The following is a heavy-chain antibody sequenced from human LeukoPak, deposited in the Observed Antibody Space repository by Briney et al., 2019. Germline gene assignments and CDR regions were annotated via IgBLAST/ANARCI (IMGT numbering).Heavy chain of an antibody. J-gene: IGHJ4*02. CDR3: AKIAETSGSYGQGYDY. CDR2: ITGSNSRST. CDR1: GFTFSTYG. Sequence: GGSLRLSCAASGFTFSTYGMSWVRQAPGKGLEWVSGITGSNSRSTYYADSVKGRFTISRDNSKNTLYLQMNSLRAEDTAIYYCAKIAETSGSYGQGYDYWGQGTLVTVSS. V-gene: IGHV3-23*01. D-gene: IGHD1-26*01.